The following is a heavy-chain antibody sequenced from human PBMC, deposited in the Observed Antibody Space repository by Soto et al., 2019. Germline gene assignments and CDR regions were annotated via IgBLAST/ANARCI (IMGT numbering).Heavy chain of an antibody. D-gene: IGHD2-15*01. V-gene: IGHV3-64D*06. CDR2: ISSNGGST. J-gene: IGHJ3*01. CDR3: VKGYSGGSRLSF. CDR1: ELIFSNSA. Sequence: EGAPRLTSSASELIFSNSAMQWVRQTPGKGLEYVSAISSNGGSTYYADSVKGRFTISRDNSKNTLYLQMSSLRAEDTAVYYCVKGYSGGSRLSF.